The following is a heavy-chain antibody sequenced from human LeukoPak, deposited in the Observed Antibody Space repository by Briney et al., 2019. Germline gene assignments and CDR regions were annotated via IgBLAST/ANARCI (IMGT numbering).Heavy chain of an antibody. J-gene: IGHJ4*02. CDR2: ISGSGGST. V-gene: IGHV3-23*01. CDR1: GGSFSGYY. Sequence: ETLSLTCAVYGGSFSGYYWSWIRQPPGKGLEWVSAISGSGGSTYYADSVKGRFTISRDNSKNTLYLQMNSLRAEDTAVYYCAKTLLHDYWGQGTLVTVSS. CDR3: AKTLLHDY.